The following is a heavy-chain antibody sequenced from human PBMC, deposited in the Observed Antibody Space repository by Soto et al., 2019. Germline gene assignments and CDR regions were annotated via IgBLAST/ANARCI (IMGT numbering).Heavy chain of an antibody. CDR2: IYYSGST. V-gene: IGHV4-59*01. CDR1: GGSISSYY. J-gene: IGHJ6*02. Sequence: SETLSLTCTVSGGSISSYYWSWIRQPPGKGLEWIGYIYYSGSTNYNPSLKSRVTISVDTSKNQFSLKLSSVTAADTAVYYCAREGFGLYYYYGMDVWGQGTTVTVS. CDR3: AREGFGLYYYYGMDV. D-gene: IGHD3-10*01.